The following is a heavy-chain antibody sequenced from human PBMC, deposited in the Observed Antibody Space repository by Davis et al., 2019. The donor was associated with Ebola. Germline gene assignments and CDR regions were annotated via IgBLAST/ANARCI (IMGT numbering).Heavy chain of an antibody. CDR3: ARELGGQYVANFDS. CDR2: VYYTGST. Sequence: SETLSLTCSISYGSISSYYWSWIRQPPGKGLEWIGYVYYTGSTNYNPSLKSRVTILVDTENRFSLRLSSVTAADTAVYFCARELGGQYVANFDSWGQGTLVTVSS. CDR1: YGSISSYY. D-gene: IGHD2-21*01. J-gene: IGHJ5*01. V-gene: IGHV4-59*01.